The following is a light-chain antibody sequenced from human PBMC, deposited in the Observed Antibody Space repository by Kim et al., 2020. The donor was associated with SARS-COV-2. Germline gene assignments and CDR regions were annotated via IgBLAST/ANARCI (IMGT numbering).Light chain of an antibody. CDR2: GKN. CDR1: SLRLSY. CDR3: NSWDTSSFYVV. Sequence: SSELTQDPAVSVALGQTVTITCQGDSLRLSYASWYQQKPGQAPLLVIYGKNSRPSGIPDRFSGSSSGTTASLTITGAQAEDEADYYCNSWDTSSFYVVFGGGTRLTVL. J-gene: IGLJ2*01. V-gene: IGLV3-19*01.